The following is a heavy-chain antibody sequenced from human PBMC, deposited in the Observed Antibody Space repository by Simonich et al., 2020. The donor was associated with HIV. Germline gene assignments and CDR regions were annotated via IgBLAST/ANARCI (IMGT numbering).Heavy chain of an antibody. CDR1: GGSFMKYH. CDR3: ASAAADVKYYYWYGMDV. Sequence: QVQLQQWGAGLLKPSETLSLTCAVHGGSFMKYHWSWIRQPPGKGLEWIGEVNQRGSTNYNPSLKSRVTISVDTSKNQFSLKLSSVTAADTAVYHCASAAADVKYYYWYGMDVWGQGTTVTVSS. V-gene: IGHV4-34*01. CDR2: VNQRGST. J-gene: IGHJ6*02. D-gene: IGHD6-13*01.